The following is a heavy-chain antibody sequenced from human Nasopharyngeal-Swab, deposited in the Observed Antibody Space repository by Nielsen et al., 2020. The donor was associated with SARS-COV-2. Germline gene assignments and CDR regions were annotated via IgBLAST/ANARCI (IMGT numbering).Heavy chain of an antibody. CDR3: ARARGAYGDYYYYYYTDV. D-gene: IGHD4-17*01. J-gene: IGHJ6*03. Sequence: SETLSLTCALSGDSVSSSSAAWNWIRQSPSRGLEWLGRTYYRSKWYNDYAVSVKSRITINPDTSKNQFSLHLNSVTPEDTAVYYCARARGAYGDYYYYYYTDVWGKVTTVTVSS. V-gene: IGHV6-1*01. CDR1: GDSVSSSSAA. CDR2: TYYRSKWYN.